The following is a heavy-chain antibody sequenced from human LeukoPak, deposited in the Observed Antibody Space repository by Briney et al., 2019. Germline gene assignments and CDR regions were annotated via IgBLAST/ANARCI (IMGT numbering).Heavy chain of an antibody. J-gene: IGHJ5*02. Sequence: GESLKISCKGSGSTFTSSWIAWVGQMPGKGLDRMGIIYPGDSDTRYSPSFQGQVTISADKSISTAYLQWSSLKASDTAVYYCARRYNWNYVDWFDPWGQGTLVTVSS. CDR1: GSTFTSSW. D-gene: IGHD1-7*01. V-gene: IGHV5-51*01. CDR2: IYPGDSDT. CDR3: ARRYNWNYVDWFDP.